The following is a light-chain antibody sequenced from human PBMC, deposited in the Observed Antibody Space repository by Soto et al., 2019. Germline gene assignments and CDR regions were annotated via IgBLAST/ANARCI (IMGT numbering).Light chain of an antibody. V-gene: IGKV3-20*01. CDR1: QSVSSSY. Sequence: IVMTQSPGTLPLSPGERATLSCRASQSVSSSYFAWYQQKPGQAPRLLIYRTSIRATGIPDRFIGSGSGTDFTLTISRLEPEDFAVYYCQQYDTSRGLTFDGGTKVEIK. J-gene: IGKJ4*01. CDR2: RTS. CDR3: QQYDTSRGLT.